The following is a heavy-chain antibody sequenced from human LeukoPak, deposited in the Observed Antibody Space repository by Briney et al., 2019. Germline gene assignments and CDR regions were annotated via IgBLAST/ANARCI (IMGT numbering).Heavy chain of an antibody. V-gene: IGHV3-15*01. CDR2: IKSKTDGRTT. Sequence: PGGSLRLSCAASGFTFSNAWMSSVRQAPGKGLEWVGRIKSKTDGRTTDYAAPVQDRFTISRDNSQRNMYLQMHSLKPEDTALYYCTTTGSGWDYYDYYFMDVWGEGTTVT. D-gene: IGHD6-19*01. CDR1: GFTFSNAW. J-gene: IGHJ6*03. CDR3: TTTGSGWDYYDYYFMDV.